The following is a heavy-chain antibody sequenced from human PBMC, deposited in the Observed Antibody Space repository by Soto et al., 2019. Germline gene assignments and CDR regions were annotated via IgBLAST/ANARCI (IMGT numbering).Heavy chain of an antibody. Sequence: QVQLVQSGAEVKEPGASVKVSCKASGYTFTSYGISWVRQAPGQGPEWMGWISGHNGNTNHPQSLQGRVTMTTDTSRNTAYMELRSLRSDDTAVYYCARHRFNYYDNSGYYYFDHWGQGTLVTVSS. CDR1: GYTFTSYG. D-gene: IGHD3-22*01. CDR2: ISGHNGNT. V-gene: IGHV1-18*01. J-gene: IGHJ4*02. CDR3: ARHRFNYYDNSGYYYFDH.